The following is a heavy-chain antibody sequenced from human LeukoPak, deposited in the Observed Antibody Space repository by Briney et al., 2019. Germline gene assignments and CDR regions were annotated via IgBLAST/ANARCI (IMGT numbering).Heavy chain of an antibody. Sequence: ASVKVSCKASGGTFSSYAINWVRQAPGQGLEWMGGIIPMFGTPNYAQKFQGRVTITADESTSTAYMELRSLRSDDTAVYYCARGDWFDPWGQGTLVTVSS. CDR1: GGTFSSYA. CDR3: ARGDWFDP. V-gene: IGHV1-69*01. J-gene: IGHJ5*02. CDR2: IIPMFGTP.